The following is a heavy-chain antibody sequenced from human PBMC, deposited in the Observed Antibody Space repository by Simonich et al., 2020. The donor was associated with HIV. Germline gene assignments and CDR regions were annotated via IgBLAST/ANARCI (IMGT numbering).Heavy chain of an antibody. J-gene: IGHJ3*02. CDR1: GYTFTDYN. CDR2: VNPKSGGT. V-gene: IGHV1-2*06. CDR3: ATHGPGSYSSALDI. D-gene: IGHD1-26*01. Sequence: QVQLVQSGAEVKKPGASVKVSCKASGYTFTDYNIHWVRQAPGQGLEWMGRVNPKSGGTDYPQKFQGMVTMTRDKSITTAYMELSRLSSDDTAFYYCATHGPGSYSSALDIWGQGTMVTVSS.